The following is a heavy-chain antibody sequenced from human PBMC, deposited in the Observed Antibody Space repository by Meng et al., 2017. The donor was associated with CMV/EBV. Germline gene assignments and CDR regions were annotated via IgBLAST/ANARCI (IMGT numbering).Heavy chain of an antibody. CDR2: INPSGGST. CDR1: GCTFTSYY. V-gene: IGHV1-46*01. D-gene: IGHD6-13*01. Sequence: ASVKVSCKASGCTFTSYYMHWVRQAPGQGLEWMGIINPSGGSTSYAQKFQGRVTMTRDTSTSTVYMELSSLRSEDTAVYYCARDRAHYSSSWSSDYGMDVWGQGTTVTVSS. CDR3: ARDRAHYSSSWSSDYGMDV. J-gene: IGHJ6*02.